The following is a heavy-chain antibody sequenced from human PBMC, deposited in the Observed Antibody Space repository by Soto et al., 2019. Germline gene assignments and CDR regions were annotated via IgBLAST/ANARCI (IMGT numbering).Heavy chain of an antibody. V-gene: IGHV4-39*01. D-gene: IGHD5-12*01. CDR3: ARHERSRGYLYSYYDSGSE. Sequence: SLTCTVSGASITSNSYWAWMRQPPGKGLEWIGSIYYTEGTSSNPSLRSRVTMSVDTSNNQFSLRLSSVTAADTAVYYCARHERSRGYLYSYYDSGSEWCQGTLVTVSS. J-gene: IGHJ4*02. CDR2: IYYTEGT. CDR1: GASITSNSY.